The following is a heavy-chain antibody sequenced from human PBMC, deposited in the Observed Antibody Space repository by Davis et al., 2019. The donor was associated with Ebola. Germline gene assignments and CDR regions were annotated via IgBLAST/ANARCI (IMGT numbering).Heavy chain of an antibody. V-gene: IGHV1-2*02. D-gene: IGHD4-17*01. CDR3: ARVGATVTTFDY. CDR2: INPNSGGT. Sequence: AASVKVSCKASGNTFSSYYMHWVRQAPGQGLEWMGWINPNSGGTNYAQNFQGRVTMTRDTSISTAYMELSRLRSDDTAVYYCARVGATVTTFDYWGQGTLVTVSS. CDR1: GNTFSSYY. J-gene: IGHJ4*02.